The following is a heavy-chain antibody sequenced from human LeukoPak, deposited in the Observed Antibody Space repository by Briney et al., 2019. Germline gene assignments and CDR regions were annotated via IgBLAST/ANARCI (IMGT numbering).Heavy chain of an antibody. CDR3: AREDGVVGASSAFDY. J-gene: IGHJ4*02. V-gene: IGHV3-21*01. CDR2: INNRGNYI. D-gene: IGHD1-26*01. Sequence: GGSLRLSCAASGFTFSNYWMSWVRQAPGKGLEWVSSINNRGNYIYYADSVKGRFTISRDNAKNSLYLQMNSLRAEDTAVYYCAREDGVVGASSAFDYWGQGILVTVSS. CDR1: GFTFSNYW.